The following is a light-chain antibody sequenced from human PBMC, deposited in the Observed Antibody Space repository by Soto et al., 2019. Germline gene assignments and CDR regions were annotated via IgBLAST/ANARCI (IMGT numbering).Light chain of an antibody. J-gene: IGLJ2*01. CDR1: SSNIGGHT. CDR2: NYN. Sequence: QSVLTQPPSASGTPGQRVTISCSGRSSNIGGHTVSWYQQFPGTAPKLLIYNYNQRPSGVPDRFSGSKSGTSASLAISGLQSEDEADYYCAAWDDSLNGRVFGGGTKLTVL. CDR3: AAWDDSLNGRV. V-gene: IGLV1-44*01.